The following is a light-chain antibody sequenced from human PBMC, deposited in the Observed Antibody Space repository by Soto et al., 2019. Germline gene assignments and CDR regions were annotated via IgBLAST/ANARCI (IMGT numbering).Light chain of an antibody. CDR2: PAS. CDR3: QQLYGYPLT. J-gene: IGKJ4*01. CDR1: QDISRA. V-gene: IGKV1-9*01. Sequence: IQLTQSPSSLSATVGDRVTITCRASQDISRALAWYQQKPGKAPHLLISPASNLRSGVPSRFSGCGSGTDFTLTINGXQPEDFATYWCQQLYGYPLTFGGGTKVDIK.